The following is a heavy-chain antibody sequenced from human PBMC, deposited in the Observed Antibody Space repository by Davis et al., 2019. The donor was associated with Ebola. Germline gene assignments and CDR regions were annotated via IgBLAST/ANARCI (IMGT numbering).Heavy chain of an antibody. CDR1: GFTFSSYG. D-gene: IGHD3-16*01. Sequence: GESLKISCAASGFTFSSYGMHWVRQAPGKGLEWVAVISYDGSNKYYADSVKGRFIISRDNSKNTLYLQMNSLRAEDTAVYYCAKEMGMMYFDYWGQGTLVTVSS. CDR3: AKEMGMMYFDY. J-gene: IGHJ4*02. CDR2: ISYDGSNK. V-gene: IGHV3-30*18.